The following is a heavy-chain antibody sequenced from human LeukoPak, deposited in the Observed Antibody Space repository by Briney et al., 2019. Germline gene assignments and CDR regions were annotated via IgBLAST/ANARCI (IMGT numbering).Heavy chain of an antibody. J-gene: IGHJ4*02. CDR1: GFTFRSYA. Sequence: GGSLRLSCPASGFTFRSYAMSWVRQAPGKGLEWVSAISGSGGSTYYADSVKGRFTIPRDNSKNTLSLQMDSLRAEDTAVYYCATLWFGELGLYWGQGTLASVSS. D-gene: IGHD3-10*01. V-gene: IGHV3-23*01. CDR3: ATLWFGELGLY. CDR2: ISGSGGST.